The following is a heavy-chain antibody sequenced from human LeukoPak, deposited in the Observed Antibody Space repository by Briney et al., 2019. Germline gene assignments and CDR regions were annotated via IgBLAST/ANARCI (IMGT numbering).Heavy chain of an antibody. CDR2: VNHSGTT. CDR1: GGSINNYY. V-gene: IGHV4-34*01. Sequence: PSETLSLTCTVSGGSINNYYWSWIRQPPGKGLEWIGEVNHSGTTNYNPSLKSRVTISVDTSKNQFSLKLSSVTAADTAVYYCARGQEDWDRQQRAVHFDYWGQGTLVTVSS. J-gene: IGHJ4*02. D-gene: IGHD1/OR15-1a*01. CDR3: ARGQEDWDRQQRAVHFDY.